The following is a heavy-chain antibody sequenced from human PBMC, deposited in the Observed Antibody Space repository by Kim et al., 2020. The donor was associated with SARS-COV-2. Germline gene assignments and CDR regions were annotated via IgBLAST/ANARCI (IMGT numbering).Heavy chain of an antibody. V-gene: IGHV4-31*03. CDR3: ARDRADYGDYWFDP. Sequence: SETLSLTCTVSGGSISSGGYYWSWIRQHPGKGLEWIGYIYYSGSTYYNPSLKSRVTISVDTSKNQSSLKLSSVTAADTAVYYCARDRADYGDYWFDPWGQGTLVTVSS. CDR1: GGSISSGGYY. J-gene: IGHJ5*02. CDR2: IYYSGST. D-gene: IGHD4-17*01.